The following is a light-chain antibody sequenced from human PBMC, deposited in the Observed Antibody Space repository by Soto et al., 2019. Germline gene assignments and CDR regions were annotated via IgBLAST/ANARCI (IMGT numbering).Light chain of an antibody. CDR3: SSFTTSSTRV. CDR1: SGDVGAYNY. CDR2: DVS. J-gene: IGLJ1*01. Sequence: QSALTQPASVSGSPGQSITISCTGTSGDVGAYNYVSWYQLHPGKAPKLMIYDVSNRPSGVSNRFSGSKSGNTASLTISGLQAEDEDDYFCSSFTTSSTRVFGTGTKLTVL. V-gene: IGLV2-14*03.